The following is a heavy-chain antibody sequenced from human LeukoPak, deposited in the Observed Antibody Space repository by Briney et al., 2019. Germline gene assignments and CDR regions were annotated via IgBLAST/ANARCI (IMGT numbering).Heavy chain of an antibody. J-gene: IGHJ4*02. CDR3: ARDRVLLWFGESYYFDY. V-gene: IGHV7-4-1*02. D-gene: IGHD3-10*01. CDR1: RYTFTSYA. Sequence: ASVKVSCKASRYTFTSYAMNWVRPAPGQGLEWMGWIYTNTGNPTYAQGFTGRFVFSLDTSVSTAYLQISSLKAEDTAVYYCARDRVLLWFGESYYFDYWGQGTLVTVSS. CDR2: IYTNTGNP.